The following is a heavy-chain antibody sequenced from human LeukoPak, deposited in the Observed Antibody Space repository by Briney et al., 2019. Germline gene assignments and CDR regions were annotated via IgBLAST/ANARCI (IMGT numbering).Heavy chain of an antibody. CDR3: ARGSWGYYFDY. J-gene: IGHJ4*02. D-gene: IGHD3-16*01. CDR2: IYHSGST. CDR1: GGSISSGGYS. V-gene: IGHV4-30-2*01. Sequence: PSETLSLTCAVSGGSISSGGYSWSWIRQPPGKGLEWIGYIYHSGSTYYNPSLRSRVTISVDRSKNQFSLELSSVTAADTAVYYCARGSWGYYFDYWAREPWSPSPQ.